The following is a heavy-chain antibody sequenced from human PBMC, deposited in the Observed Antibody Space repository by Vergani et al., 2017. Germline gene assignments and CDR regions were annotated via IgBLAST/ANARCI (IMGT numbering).Heavy chain of an antibody. CDR1: GYSITSGYY. Sequence: QVQLLESGPGLLKPSETLSLTCSVSGYSITSGYYWGWIRQPPGKGLEWIGSIYHSGSTYYNPSLKSRVTISVDTSKNQFSLELYSVTAADTAVYYCARYPGCSGGSCYSADYWGQGILVTVSS. CDR3: ARYPGCSGGSCYSADY. J-gene: IGHJ4*02. D-gene: IGHD2-15*01. V-gene: IGHV4-38-2*01. CDR2: IYHSGST.